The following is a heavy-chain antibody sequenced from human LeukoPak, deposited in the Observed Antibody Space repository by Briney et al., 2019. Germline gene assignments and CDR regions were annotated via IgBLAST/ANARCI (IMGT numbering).Heavy chain of an antibody. CDR2: INHSGST. D-gene: IGHD6-13*01. Sequence: SETLSLTCAVYGGSFSGYYWSWIRQPPGKGLEGIGEINHSGSTNYNPSLKSRVTISVDTSKNQFSLKLSSVTAADTAVYYCARGGVGSWSRDGRGFDYWGQGTLVTVSS. CDR1: GGSFSGYY. J-gene: IGHJ4*02. CDR3: ARGGVGSWSRDGRGFDY. V-gene: IGHV4-34*01.